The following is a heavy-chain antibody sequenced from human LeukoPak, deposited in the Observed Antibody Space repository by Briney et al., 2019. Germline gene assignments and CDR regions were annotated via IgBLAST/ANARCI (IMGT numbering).Heavy chain of an antibody. D-gene: IGHD6-13*01. CDR3: AKGRIAAAGTSAFDI. Sequence: GGSLRLSCAASGFTFSSYGMSWVRQAPGKGLEWVSAISGSGGSTYYADSVKGRFTISRDNSKDTLYLQMNSLRAEDTAVYYCAKGRIAAAGTSAFDIWGQGTMVTVSS. V-gene: IGHV3-23*01. J-gene: IGHJ3*02. CDR2: ISGSGGST. CDR1: GFTFSSYG.